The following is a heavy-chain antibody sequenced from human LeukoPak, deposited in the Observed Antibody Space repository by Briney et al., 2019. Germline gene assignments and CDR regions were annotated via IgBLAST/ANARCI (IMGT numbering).Heavy chain of an antibody. V-gene: IGHV4-34*01. D-gene: IGHD2-8*01. J-gene: IGHJ3*02. CDR2: INHSGSI. CDR3: ARGGTFGVCCPALNDAFDI. Sequence: SETLSLTCAVYGGSFSGYYWSWIRQPPGKGLEWIGEINHSGSINYNPSLKSRVTISVDTSKNQFSLKLSSVTAADTAVYYCARGGTFGVCCPALNDAFDIWGQGTMVTVSS. CDR1: GGSFSGYY.